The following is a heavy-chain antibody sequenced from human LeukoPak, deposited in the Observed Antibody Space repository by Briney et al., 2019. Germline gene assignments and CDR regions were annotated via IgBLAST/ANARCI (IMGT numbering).Heavy chain of an antibody. J-gene: IGHJ4*02. CDR1: GFIFSSYT. V-gene: IGHV3-21*01. Sequence: PGGSLRLSCAASGFIFSSYTMNWVRQAPGKGLEWVSCISGSSSYIYYADSVKGRFTISRDNAKNSLYLQMNSLRAEDTAVYYCARDHGDYTSYFDYWGQGTLVAVSS. CDR3: ARDHGDYTSYFDY. CDR2: ISGSSSYI. D-gene: IGHD4-17*01.